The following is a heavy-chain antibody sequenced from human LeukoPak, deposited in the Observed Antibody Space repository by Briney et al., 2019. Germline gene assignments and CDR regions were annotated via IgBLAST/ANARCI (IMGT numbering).Heavy chain of an antibody. J-gene: IGHJ4*02. CDR3: AQGNARRGSSGYDILDY. V-gene: IGHV3-30*18. D-gene: IGHD5-12*01. CDR1: GFTFSSYG. Sequence: PGGSLRLSCAASGFTFSSYGMHWVRQAPGKGLGWVAVISYDGSNKYYADSVKGRFTISRDNSKNTLYLQMNSLRAEDTAVYYCAQGNARRGSSGYDILDYWGQGTLVTVSS. CDR2: ISYDGSNK.